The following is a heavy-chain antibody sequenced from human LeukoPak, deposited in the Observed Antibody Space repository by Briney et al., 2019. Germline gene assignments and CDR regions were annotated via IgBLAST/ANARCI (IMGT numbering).Heavy chain of an antibody. J-gene: IGHJ4*02. Sequence: PGGSLRLSCAASGFTFSSYWMHWVRQDPGKGLVWVSRINSDGSSTTYADSVKGRFTISRDNAKNTLYLQMNSLRAEDTGVYYCARGEHYSGSGKYSSDYWRQGTQVTVSS. V-gene: IGHV3-74*01. D-gene: IGHD3-10*01. CDR3: ARGEHYSGSGKYSSDY. CDR1: GFTFSSYW. CDR2: INSDGSST.